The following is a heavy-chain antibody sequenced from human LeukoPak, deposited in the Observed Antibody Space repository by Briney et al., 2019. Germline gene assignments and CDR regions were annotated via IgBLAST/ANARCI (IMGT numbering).Heavy chain of an antibody. J-gene: IGHJ3*01. V-gene: IGHV3-23*01. CDR1: EFTFATYA. Sequence: GGSLRVSCVASEFTFATYAMTWVRLTPGKGLEWVSSIGGSGSYTNYADSVRGRFTVSRDNSKNTLYLQMNSLRAEDTAVYYCGRDPNGDYVGALEFWGQGTLVSVSS. CDR3: GRDPNGDYVGALEF. D-gene: IGHD4-17*01. CDR2: IGGSGSYT.